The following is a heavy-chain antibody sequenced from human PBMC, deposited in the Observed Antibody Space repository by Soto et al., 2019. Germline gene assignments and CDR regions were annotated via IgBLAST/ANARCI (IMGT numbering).Heavy chain of an antibody. Sequence: QVQLQESGPGLVKPSETLSLTCTVSGGSIGNSYWSWIRQSPGKGLEWIGYIYYSGSSNYNPSLKSRVSKSVDTAKNQSSLKLSSVTAADTAVYYCARNSSSGPIFDYWGQGTLVIVSS. CDR3: ARNSSSGPIFDY. CDR2: IYYSGSS. D-gene: IGHD6-13*01. J-gene: IGHJ4*02. V-gene: IGHV4-59*08. CDR1: GGSIGNSY.